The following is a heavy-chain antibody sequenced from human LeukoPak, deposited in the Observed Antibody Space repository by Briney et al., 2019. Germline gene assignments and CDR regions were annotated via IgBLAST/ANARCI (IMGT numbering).Heavy chain of an antibody. CDR1: GFTVSSNY. D-gene: IGHD6-13*01. CDR2: IYSGGTT. CDR3: ARGGYSSSWYHFDY. V-gene: IGHV3-53*01. J-gene: IGHJ4*02. Sequence: PGGSLRLSCAASGFTVSSNYMSWVRQAPGKGLEWVPVIYSGGTTNYADSVKGRFTISRDNSKNTLFLQMNSLRAEDTAVYYCARGGYSSSWYHFDYWGQGTLVTVSS.